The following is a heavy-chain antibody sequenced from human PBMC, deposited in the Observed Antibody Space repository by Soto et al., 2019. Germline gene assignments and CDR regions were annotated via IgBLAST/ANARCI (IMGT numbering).Heavy chain of an antibody. CDR1: GGSISSGGYY. D-gene: IGHD5-18*01. CDR2: IYYSGST. CDR3: ARDRDTAGYYGMDV. Sequence: NPSETLSLTCTVSGGSISSGGYYWSWIRQHPGKGLEWIGYIYYSGSTYYNPSLKSRVTISVDASKNQFSLKLSSVTAADTAVYYCARDRDTAGYYGMDVWGQGTKVTVSS. V-gene: IGHV4-31*03. J-gene: IGHJ6*02.